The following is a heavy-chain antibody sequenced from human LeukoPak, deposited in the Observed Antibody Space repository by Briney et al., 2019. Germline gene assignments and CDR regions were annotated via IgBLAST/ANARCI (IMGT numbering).Heavy chain of an antibody. CDR1: GITFGNSW. J-gene: IGHJ4*02. CDR3: ARGGGSGSYYKRELDY. Sequence: GGSLRLSCAASGITFGNSWMCWVRQAPGKGLEWVANIKEDGSEKYYVNSVKGRFTISRDNAKNSLYLQMNSLRAEDTAVYYCARGGGSGSYYKRELDYWGQGTLVTVSS. V-gene: IGHV3-7*01. CDR2: IKEDGSEK. D-gene: IGHD3-10*01.